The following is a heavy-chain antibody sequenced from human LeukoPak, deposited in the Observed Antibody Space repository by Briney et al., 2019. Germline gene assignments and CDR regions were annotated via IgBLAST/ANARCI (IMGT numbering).Heavy chain of an antibody. D-gene: IGHD6-19*01. Sequence: GGSLRLSCAASGFTFSTYGMHWVRQAPGRGLEWVAFIQYDGSIKLYGDSVQGRFTISRDNSKNTLYLQMNSLRPEDTAVYYCAKDVVGQQWPENYWGQGTLVTVSS. J-gene: IGHJ4*02. CDR1: GFTFSTYG. CDR3: AKDVVGQQWPENY. CDR2: IQYDGSIK. V-gene: IGHV3-30*02.